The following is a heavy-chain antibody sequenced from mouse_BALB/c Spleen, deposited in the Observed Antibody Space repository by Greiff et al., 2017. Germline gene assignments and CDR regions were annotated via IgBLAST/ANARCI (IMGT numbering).Heavy chain of an antibody. CDR3: ARDGSSYGYFDV. D-gene: IGHD1-1*01. CDR1: GYTFTDYA. V-gene: IGHV1S137*01. CDR2: ISTYYGDA. J-gene: IGHJ1*01. Sequence: QVQLKESGAELVRPGVSVKISCKGSGYTFTDYAMNWVKQSHAKSLEWIGVISTYYGDASYNQKFKGKATMTVDKSSSTAYMELARLTSEDSAIYYCARDGSSYGYFDVWGAGTTVTVSS.